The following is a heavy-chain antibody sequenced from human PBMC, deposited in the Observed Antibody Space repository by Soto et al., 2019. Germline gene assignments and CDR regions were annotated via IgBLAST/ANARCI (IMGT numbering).Heavy chain of an antibody. CDR1: GYTFTSYY. CDR3: ARGGTGDMPIYGMDV. D-gene: IGHD3-16*01. Sequence: ASVKVSCKASGYTFTSYYMHWVRQAPGQGLEWMGIINPSGGSTSYAQKFQGRVTMTRDTSTSTVYMELSSLRSEDTAVYYCARGGTGDMPIYGMDVWGQGTTVTVSS. V-gene: IGHV1-46*01. CDR2: INPSGGST. J-gene: IGHJ6*02.